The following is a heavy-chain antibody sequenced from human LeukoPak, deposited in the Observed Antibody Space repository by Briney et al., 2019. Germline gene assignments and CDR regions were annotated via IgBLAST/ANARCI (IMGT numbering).Heavy chain of an antibody. CDR3: ARDRLGGGDYYIDY. V-gene: IGHV1-69*05. D-gene: IGHD2-21*01. J-gene: IGHJ4*02. CDR2: IIPIFGTA. CDR1: GGTFSSYA. Sequence: SVKVSCKASGGTFSSYAISWVRQAPGQGLEWMGRIIPIFGTANYAQKFQGRVTITTDESTSTAYMELSSLRSEDTAVYYRARDRLGGGDYYIDYWGQGTLVTVSS.